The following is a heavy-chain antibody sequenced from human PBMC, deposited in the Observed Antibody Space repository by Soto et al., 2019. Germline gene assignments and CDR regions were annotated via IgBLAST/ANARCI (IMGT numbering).Heavy chain of an antibody. D-gene: IGHD6-6*01. J-gene: IGHJ5*02. CDR2: INHSGST. Sequence: SETLSLTCAVYGGSFSGYYWSLIRQPPGKGLEWIGEINHSGSTNYNPSLKSRVTISVDTSKNQFSLKLSTVTAADTAVYYCARGRGIAARPPDNWGFDPWGQGTLVTVSS. CDR3: ARGRGIAARPPDNWGFDP. CDR1: GGSFSGYY. V-gene: IGHV4-34*01.